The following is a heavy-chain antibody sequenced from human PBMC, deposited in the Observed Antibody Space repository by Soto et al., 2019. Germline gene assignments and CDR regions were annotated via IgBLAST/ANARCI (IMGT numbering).Heavy chain of an antibody. CDR2: INHRGST. Sequence: SETMSLTCAVYGGSFGGYSWTWIRQPPGKGLEWIGEINHRGSTNYNPSLKSRVTTSVDTSKNQFSLELRSVTAADTAVYFCARAARPGTQIVVTAATGVYFDNWGQGTLVTVSS. J-gene: IGHJ4*02. V-gene: IGHV4-34*01. D-gene: IGHD2-15*01. CDR3: ARAARPGTQIVVTAATGVYFDN. CDR1: GGSFGGYS.